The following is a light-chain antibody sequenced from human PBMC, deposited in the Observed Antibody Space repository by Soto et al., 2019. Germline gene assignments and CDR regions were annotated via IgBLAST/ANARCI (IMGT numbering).Light chain of an antibody. Sequence: IVLTQSPATLSLSPGDRATLSCRASQSVDKYLGWFQQKPGQAPRLLILDASNRATGTPARFSGSGSGTDFTLTISSLDPEDFAVYYCQQRNSWPYTFGQGTKLEIK. V-gene: IGKV3-11*01. CDR3: QQRNSWPYT. CDR2: DAS. CDR1: QSVDKY. J-gene: IGKJ2*01.